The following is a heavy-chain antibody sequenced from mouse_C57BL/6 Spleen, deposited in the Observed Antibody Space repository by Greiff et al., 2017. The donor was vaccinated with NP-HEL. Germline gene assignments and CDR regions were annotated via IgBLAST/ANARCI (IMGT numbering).Heavy chain of an antibody. CDR3: ARKSYYYGSSYVAY. CDR2: IDPSDSYT. D-gene: IGHD1-1*01. Sequence: QVQLQQPGAELVKPGASVKLSCKASGYTFTSYWMQWVKQRPGQGLEWIGEIDPSDSYTNYNQKFKGKATLTVATSSSTAYMQFSSLTSEDSAVYYCARKSYYYGSSYVAYWGQGTLVTVSA. J-gene: IGHJ3*01. V-gene: IGHV1-50*01. CDR1: GYTFTSYW.